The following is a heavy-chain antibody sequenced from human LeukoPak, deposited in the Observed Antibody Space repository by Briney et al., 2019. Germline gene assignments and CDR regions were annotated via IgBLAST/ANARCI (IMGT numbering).Heavy chain of an antibody. CDR1: GGTFSSYA. D-gene: IGHD5-18*01. CDR2: IIPIFGTA. Sequence: ASVKVSCKASGGTFSSYAISWVRQAPGQGLEWMGEIIPIFGTANYAQKFQGRVTITADKSTSTAYMELSSLRSEDTAVYYCASGYSYGHYYWGQGTLVTVSS. V-gene: IGHV1-69*06. J-gene: IGHJ4*02. CDR3: ASGYSYGHYY.